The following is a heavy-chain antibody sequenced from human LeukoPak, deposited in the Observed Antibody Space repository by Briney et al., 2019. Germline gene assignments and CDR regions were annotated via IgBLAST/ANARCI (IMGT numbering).Heavy chain of an antibody. Sequence: PSETLSLTCTVSGGSINSSSYHWGWIRQPPGKGLEWIGTIYYSGSTYYNPSLKSRVTISVDTSKNQFSLKLSSVTASDTAVYYCARRFAPSRNDAFDIWGQGTMVTVSS. CDR1: GGSINSSSYH. J-gene: IGHJ3*02. D-gene: IGHD3-10*01. CDR3: ARRFAPSRNDAFDI. V-gene: IGHV4-39*01. CDR2: IYYSGST.